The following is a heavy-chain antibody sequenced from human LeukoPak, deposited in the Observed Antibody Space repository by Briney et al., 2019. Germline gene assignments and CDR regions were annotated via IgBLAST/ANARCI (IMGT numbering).Heavy chain of an antibody. CDR1: GFTFSSYP. CDR2: ISGSGGDT. J-gene: IGHJ3*02. CDR3: AKSRGYSYGYGGEAFDI. D-gene: IGHD5-18*01. V-gene: IGHV3-23*01. Sequence: QPGGSLRLSCAASGFTFSSYPMSWVRQAPGKGLEWVSAISGSGGDTYYADSVQGRFTISRDNSKNTLYLQMNSLRAEDTAAYSCAKSRGYSYGYGGEAFDIWGQGTMVTVSS.